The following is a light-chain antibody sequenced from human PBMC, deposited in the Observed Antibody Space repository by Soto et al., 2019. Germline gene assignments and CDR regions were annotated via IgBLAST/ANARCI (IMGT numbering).Light chain of an antibody. CDR2: EVS. CDR3: SSYAGSNNYV. CDR1: SSDVGGYNY. Sequence: QSVLTQPPSASGSPGQSVTISCTGTSSDVGGYNYVSWYQQHPGKAPKLMIYEVSKRPSGVPDRFSGSKSGNTASLTVSGLQAEDEADYYSSSYAGSNNYVFGPGTKLTVL. V-gene: IGLV2-8*01. J-gene: IGLJ1*01.